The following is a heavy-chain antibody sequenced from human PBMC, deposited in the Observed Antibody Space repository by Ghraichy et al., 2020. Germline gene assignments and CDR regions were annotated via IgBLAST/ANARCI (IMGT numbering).Heavy chain of an antibody. Sequence: SETLSLTCTVSGDSLNNYYWSWIRQAPGKELEWIGSIYHNGRTKYNPSLKSRVTMSVDTSKNQFSLSLTSVTAADTAVFYCARDQEWRASSSGFDPWGQGTLVSVSP. V-gene: IGHV4-59*01. J-gene: IGHJ5*02. D-gene: IGHD2-2*01. CDR3: ARDQEWRASSSGFDP. CDR1: GDSLNNYY. CDR2: IYHNGRT.